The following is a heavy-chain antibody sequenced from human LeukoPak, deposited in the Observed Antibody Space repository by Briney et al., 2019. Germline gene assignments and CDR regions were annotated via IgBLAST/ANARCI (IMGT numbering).Heavy chain of an antibody. Sequence: GGSLRLSCAASGFTFSSYGMSWVRQAPGKGLEWVSAISGSGGSTYYADSVKGRFTISRDNSENTLYLQMNSLRAEDTAVYYCAKAGYCSSTSCYGIDYWGQGTLVTVSS. CDR2: ISGSGGST. V-gene: IGHV3-23*01. CDR3: AKAGYCSSTSCYGIDY. D-gene: IGHD2-2*01. J-gene: IGHJ4*02. CDR1: GFTFSSYG.